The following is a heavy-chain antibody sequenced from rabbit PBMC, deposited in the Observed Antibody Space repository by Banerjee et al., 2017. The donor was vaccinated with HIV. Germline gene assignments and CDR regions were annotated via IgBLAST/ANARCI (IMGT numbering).Heavy chain of an antibody. Sequence: QEQLEESGGDLVKPEGSLTLTCTASGFSFTDSYYIYWVRQAPGKGLEWIACIHAGSSGRTYYANWAKGRFTISKTSSTTVTLQMTSLTAADTATYFCARDLAGVIGWNFNLWGPGTLVTVS. D-gene: IGHD4-1*01. V-gene: IGHV1S45*01. J-gene: IGHJ4*01. CDR3: ARDLAGVIGWNFNL. CDR1: GFSFTDSYY. CDR2: IHAGSSGRT.